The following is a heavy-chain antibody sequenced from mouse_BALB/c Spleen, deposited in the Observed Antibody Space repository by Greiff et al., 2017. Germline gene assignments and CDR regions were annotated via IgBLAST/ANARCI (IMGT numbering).Heavy chain of an antibody. CDR2: ISSGSSTI. CDR1: GFTFSSFG. CDR3: ARSRDDYYGSSYGYWYFDV. V-gene: IGHV5-17*02. D-gene: IGHD1-1*01. J-gene: IGHJ1*01. Sequence: EVQRVESGGGLVQPGGSRKLSCAASGFTFSSFGMHWVRQAPEKGLEWVAYISSGSSTIYYADTVKGRFTISRDNPKNTLFLQMTSLRSEDTAMYYCARSRDDYYGSSYGYWYFDVWGAGTTVTVSS.